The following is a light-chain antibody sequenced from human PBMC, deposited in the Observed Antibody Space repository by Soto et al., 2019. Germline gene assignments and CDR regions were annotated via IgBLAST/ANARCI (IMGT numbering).Light chain of an antibody. V-gene: IGKV1-5*03. CDR2: KAS. Sequence: DIQMTQSPSTLSASVGDRVTITCRASQSISSWLAWYQQKPGKAPKLLIYKASSLESGVPARFSGSGSGTEFTLTISSLQPDDFATYYCQQYNGSPITFGQGTRLEIK. CDR1: QSISSW. J-gene: IGKJ5*01. CDR3: QQYNGSPIT.